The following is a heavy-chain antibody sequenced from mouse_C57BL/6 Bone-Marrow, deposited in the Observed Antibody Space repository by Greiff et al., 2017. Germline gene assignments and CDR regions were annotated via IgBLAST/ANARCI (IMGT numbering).Heavy chain of an antibody. CDR2: IDPETGGT. CDR1: GYTFTDYE. V-gene: IGHV1-15*01. D-gene: IGHD2-2*01. Sequence: QVQLKQSGAELVRPGASVTLSCKASGYTFTDYEMHWVRQTPVHGLEWIGAIDPETGGTAYNQKFKGKAILTADKSSSTAYIELRSLTSEESAVYYCTFCCGYAYWYFDVWGTGTTVTVSS. CDR3: TFCCGYAYWYFDV. J-gene: IGHJ1*03.